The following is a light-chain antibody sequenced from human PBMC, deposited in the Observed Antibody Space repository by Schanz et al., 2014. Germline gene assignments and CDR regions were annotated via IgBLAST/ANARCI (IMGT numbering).Light chain of an antibody. Sequence: QSALIQPPSASGSPGQSVTISCTETSSDVGSYNLVSWYQQHPGEAPKLMIYEGSKRPSGVPDRFSGSKSGNTASLTISGLQAEDEADYYCSSYAGSNNLGVFGGGTKLTVL. CDR3: SSYAGSNNLGV. J-gene: IGLJ3*02. CDR2: EGS. CDR1: SSDVGSYNL. V-gene: IGLV2-8*01.